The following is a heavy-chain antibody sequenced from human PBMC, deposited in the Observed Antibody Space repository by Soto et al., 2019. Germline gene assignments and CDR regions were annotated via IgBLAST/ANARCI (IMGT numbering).Heavy chain of an antibody. CDR3: GRGLIAADGTSVFDY. CDR1: GGSFSGYD. J-gene: IGHJ4*02. CDR2: INHSGST. Sequence: AETLSLTCAVYGGSFSGYDWSWIRQPPGKGLEWIGEINHSGSTNYNPSLKSRVTISVDTTNNQISLKLITMTAADTTAEYYGRGLIAADGTSVFDYWGQGTMVTVSS. V-gene: IGHV4-34*01. D-gene: IGHD6-13*01.